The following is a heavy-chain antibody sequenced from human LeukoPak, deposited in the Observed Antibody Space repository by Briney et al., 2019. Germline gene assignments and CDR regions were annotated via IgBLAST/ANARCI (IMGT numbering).Heavy chain of an antibody. V-gene: IGHV4-38-2*02. CDR2: FFHSGST. J-gene: IGHJ4*02. D-gene: IGHD3-10*01. Sequence: SETLSLTCTVSDYSISSDYYWGWIRQPPGKGLEWIGSFFHSGSTYYNPSLKSRVTISVDRSKNQFSLKLSSVTAADTAVYYCASAGLDSSSSGNYLWRYYFEYWGQGALVTVSS. CDR1: DYSISSDYY. CDR3: ASAGLDSSSSGNYLWRYYFEY.